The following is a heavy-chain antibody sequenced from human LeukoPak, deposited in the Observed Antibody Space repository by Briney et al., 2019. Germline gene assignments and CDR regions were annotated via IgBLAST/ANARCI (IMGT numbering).Heavy chain of an antibody. CDR2: ISYSGST. V-gene: IGHV4-59*01. D-gene: IGHD3-16*02. CDR3: ARYVWRSYPTFEDY. CDR1: GGSISSYY. Sequence: NPSETLSLTCTVSGGSISSYYWSWIRQPPGKGLEWIGYISYSGSTNYNPSLKSRVTISVDTSKNQFSLKLSSVTAADTAVYYCARYVWRSYPTFEDYWGQGTLVTVSS. J-gene: IGHJ4*02.